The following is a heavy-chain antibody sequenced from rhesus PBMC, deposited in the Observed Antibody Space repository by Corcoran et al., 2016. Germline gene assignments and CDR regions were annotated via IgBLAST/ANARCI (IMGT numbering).Heavy chain of an antibody. J-gene: IGHJ4*01. CDR2: IYGRGSST. CDR3: ARMSGY. CDR1: GYSISSNY. D-gene: IGHD1-44*01. V-gene: IGHV4S11*01. Sequence: QVQLQESGPGLVKPSETLSLTCAVSGYSISSNYWNWIRQLPGKGLEWIGSIYGRGSSTDYHPSLKGRVTLSVDTSKTQLSLRLRSVTAADTAVYYCARMSGYWGHGVLVTVSS.